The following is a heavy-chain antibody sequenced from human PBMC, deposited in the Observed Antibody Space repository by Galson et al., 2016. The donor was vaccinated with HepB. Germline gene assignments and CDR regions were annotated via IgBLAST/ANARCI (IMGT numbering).Heavy chain of an antibody. Sequence: SLRLSCAASGFTFSRYWMSWVRQAPGKGLEWVANIKPDGSESYYADSVKGRFTLSRDNARNSLYLQMNSLRAEDTAVYYCVREGPEVGTAPFDIWGLGTMVTVSS. D-gene: IGHD2-2*01. CDR3: VREGPEVGTAPFDI. J-gene: IGHJ3*02. CDR2: IKPDGSES. CDR1: GFTFSRYW. V-gene: IGHV3-7*05.